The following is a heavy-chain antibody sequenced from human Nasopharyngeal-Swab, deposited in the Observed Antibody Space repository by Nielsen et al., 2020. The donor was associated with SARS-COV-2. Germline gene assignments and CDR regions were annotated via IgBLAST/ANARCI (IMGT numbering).Heavy chain of an antibody. CDR2: IYYSGST. CDR3: ARDPRGWLQLPHWYFDL. J-gene: IGHJ2*01. Sequence: GSLRLSCTVSGGSISSYYWSWIRQPPGKGLEWIGYIYYSGSTNYNPSLKSRVTISVDTSKNQFSLKLSSVTAADTAVYYCARDPRGWLQLPHWYFDLWGRGTLVTVSS. D-gene: IGHD5-24*01. CDR1: GGSISSYY. V-gene: IGHV4-59*13.